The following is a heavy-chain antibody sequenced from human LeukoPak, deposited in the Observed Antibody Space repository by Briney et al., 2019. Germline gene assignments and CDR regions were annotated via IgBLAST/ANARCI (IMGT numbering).Heavy chain of an antibody. Sequence: SQTLSLTCAISGDSVSGSPAVWNWIRQSPSRGLEWLGRAHYRSKWNIDYAVSVKGRITITPDTSKNQFSLQLNSVTPEDTAVYYCARGAVRGGTNFDYWGQGTLVTVSS. CDR1: GDSVSGSPAV. CDR2: AHYRSKWNI. CDR3: ARGAVRGGTNFDY. J-gene: IGHJ4*02. V-gene: IGHV6-1*01. D-gene: IGHD3-10*01.